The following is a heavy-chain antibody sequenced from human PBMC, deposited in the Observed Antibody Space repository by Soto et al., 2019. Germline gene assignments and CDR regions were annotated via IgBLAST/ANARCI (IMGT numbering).Heavy chain of an antibody. V-gene: IGHV3-53*02. D-gene: IGHD1-26*01. CDR1: VFTVSSTY. CDR2: IYSGGST. CDR3: ASSTYGGSYPYYFDY. J-gene: IGHJ4*02. Sequence: EVQLVETGGGLIQPGGSLRLSCAASVFTVSSTYMTWVRQAPGKGLEWVSVIYSGGSTYYADSVKGRFTISRDNSKNTLYLQMNSLRADDTAMYYCASSTYGGSYPYYFDYWGPGTLVTVSS.